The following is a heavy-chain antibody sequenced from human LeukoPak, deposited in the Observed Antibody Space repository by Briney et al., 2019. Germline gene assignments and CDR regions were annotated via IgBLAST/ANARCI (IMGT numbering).Heavy chain of an antibody. CDR2: ISGGGRST. CDR3: AKSQGPSGSGVDC. V-gene: IGHV3-23*01. J-gene: IGHJ4*02. D-gene: IGHD3-10*01. CDR1: VFTFRNNP. Sequence: PGGSLGLSLAASVFTFRNNPISGVRQPRGKGREGVQGISGGGRSTYFADSVKGRFSISRDNSKNTVYLQMDSLRAEDTAVYYCAKSQGPSGSGVDCWGQGTLVTVAS.